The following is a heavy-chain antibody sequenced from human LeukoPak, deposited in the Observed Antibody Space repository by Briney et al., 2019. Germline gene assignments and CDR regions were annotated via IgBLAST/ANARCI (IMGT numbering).Heavy chain of an antibody. CDR3: AKAVLLWFGELDY. CDR2: ISGSGGST. D-gene: IGHD3-10*01. CDR1: GFTFSSYA. Sequence: GGSLRLSCAASGFTFSSYAMSWVRQAPGKGLEWVSAISGSGGSTYYADSVKGRFTISRDNSKSTLYLQMNSLRAEDTAVYYCAKAVLLWFGELDYWGLGTLVTVSS. J-gene: IGHJ4*02. V-gene: IGHV3-23*01.